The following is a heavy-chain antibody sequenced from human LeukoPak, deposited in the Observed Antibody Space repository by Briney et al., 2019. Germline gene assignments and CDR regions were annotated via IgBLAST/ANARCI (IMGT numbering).Heavy chain of an antibody. CDR1: GGSFSGYY. CDR2: INHSGGA. J-gene: IGHJ6*04. Sequence: SETLSLTCAVYGGSFSGYYWSWIRQPPGKGLEWIGEINHSGGANYNPSLKSRVTISVDTSKNQFSLKLSSVTAADTAVYYCAKGGAGYYGSGSKYGMDVWGKGTTVTVSS. V-gene: IGHV4-34*01. D-gene: IGHD3-10*01. CDR3: AKGGAGYYGSGSKYGMDV.